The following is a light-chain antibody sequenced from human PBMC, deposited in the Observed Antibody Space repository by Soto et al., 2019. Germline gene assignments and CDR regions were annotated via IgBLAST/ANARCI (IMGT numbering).Light chain of an antibody. V-gene: IGLV2-14*03. CDR1: HNDIGTYDY. J-gene: IGLJ1*01. CDR2: GVT. CDR3: SSFTSNRIYV. Sequence: QSALTQPTSVSGSPGQSITISCTGNHNDIGTYDYVSWYQQHPGRAPRLLIHGVTTRPSGISGRFSASKSGLTASLTISGLQPEDEADYYCSSFTSNRIYVFGAGTKVNVL.